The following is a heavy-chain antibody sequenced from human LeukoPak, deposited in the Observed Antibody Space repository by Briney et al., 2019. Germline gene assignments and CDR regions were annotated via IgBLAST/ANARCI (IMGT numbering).Heavy chain of an antibody. J-gene: IGHJ4*02. CDR2: ISANGQAT. D-gene: IGHD3-10*01. CDR1: GLAFGTYA. CDR3: ARDPYNTILYRLAH. V-gene: IGHV3-23*01. Sequence: PGDSLRLSCAGSGLAFGTYAMSCVRQAPGMGLEWGSSISANGQATYYADSVEGRFTISRDNSKSTLYLQLNSLRAEDTATYYCARDPYNTILYRLAHWGQGTLVTVS.